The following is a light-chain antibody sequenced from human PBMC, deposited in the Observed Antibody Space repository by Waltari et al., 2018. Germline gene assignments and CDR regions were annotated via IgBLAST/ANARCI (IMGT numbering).Light chain of an antibody. CDR3: QQYDISPLT. CDR2: GAS. CDR1: QTVRTTY. V-gene: IGKV3-20*01. Sequence: EIVLTQSPGTMSLYPGPRATLPCRASQTVRTTYFAWYQQKPGQAPTLLSYGASSRATGIPDRFSGSGSGTDFSLTISSLEPEDFAVYYCQQYDISPLTFGGGTKVEIK. J-gene: IGKJ4*01.